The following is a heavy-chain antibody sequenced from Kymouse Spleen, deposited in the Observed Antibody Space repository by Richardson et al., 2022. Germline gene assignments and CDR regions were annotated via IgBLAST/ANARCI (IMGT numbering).Heavy chain of an antibody. V-gene: IGHV4-39*01. Sequence: QLQLQESGPGLVKPSETLSLTCTVSGGSISSSSYYWGWIRQPPGKGLEWIGSIYYSGSTYYNPSLKSRVTISVDTSKNQFSLKLSSVTAADTAVYYCAREYMGYYYYYYGMDVWGQGTTVTVSS. CDR1: GGSISSSSYY. CDR2: IYYSGST. D-gene: IGHD1-1*01,IGHD2-2*02,IGHD6-6*01. J-gene: IGHJ6*02. CDR3: AREYMGYYYYYYGMDV.